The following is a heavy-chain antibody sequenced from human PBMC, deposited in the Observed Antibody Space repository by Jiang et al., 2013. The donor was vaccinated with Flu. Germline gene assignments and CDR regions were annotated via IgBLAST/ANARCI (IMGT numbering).Heavy chain of an antibody. CDR2: INAGNGNT. J-gene: IGHJ4*02. D-gene: IGHD2-15*01. V-gene: IGHV1-3*01. CDR1: GYTFTSYA. CDR3: ARGRPSGGAIY. Sequence: KKPGASVKVSCKASGYTFTSYAYALGAPGPGQRLEWMGWINAGNGNTKYSQKFQGRVTITRDTSASTAYMELSSLRSEDTAVYYCARGRPSGGAIYWGQGTLVTVSS.